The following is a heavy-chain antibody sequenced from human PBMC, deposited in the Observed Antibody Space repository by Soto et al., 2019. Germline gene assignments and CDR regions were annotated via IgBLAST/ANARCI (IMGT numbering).Heavy chain of an antibody. CDR1: GCCIRSRDDY. V-gene: IGHV4-30-4*01. Sequence: SETLSLTCAVSGCCIRSRDDYWTWIRQPPGKGLEWIGYIYYSGSTYYNPSLESRTTISVDTSKNQFSLKLNSVTAADTAVYYCARIFGGSGSYYNRVDYWGRERWSPSPQ. CDR2: IYYSGST. D-gene: IGHD3-10*01. CDR3: ARIFGGSGSYYNRVDY. J-gene: IGHJ4*02.